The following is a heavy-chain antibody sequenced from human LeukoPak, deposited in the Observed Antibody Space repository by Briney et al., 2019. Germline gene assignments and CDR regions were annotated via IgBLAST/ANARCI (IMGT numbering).Heavy chain of an antibody. CDR2: ISSSSSPI. CDR3: ARDLRVVITGSFDS. J-gene: IGHJ4*02. D-gene: IGHD3-22*01. CDR1: GFTFSSYS. V-gene: IGHV3-48*01. Sequence: GGSLRLPCAASGFTFSSYSMNWVRQAPGKGLEWLSYISSSSSPIYYAESVKGRFTISRDNAKNSLYLQMNSLRAEDTALYYCARDLRVVITGSFDSWGQGTLVTVSS.